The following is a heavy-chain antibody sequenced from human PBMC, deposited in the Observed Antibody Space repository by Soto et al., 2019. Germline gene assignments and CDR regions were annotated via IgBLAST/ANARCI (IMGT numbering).Heavy chain of an antibody. CDR1: GGSISSYY. V-gene: IGHV4-59*08. Sequence: SETLSLTCTVSGGSISSYYWSWIRQPPGKGLEWIGYIYYSGSTNYNPSLKSRVTISVDTSKNQFSLKLSSVTAADTAVYYCARHWHGDYLFYFDYWGQGTLVTVSS. D-gene: IGHD4-17*01. CDR2: IYYSGST. CDR3: ARHWHGDYLFYFDY. J-gene: IGHJ4*02.